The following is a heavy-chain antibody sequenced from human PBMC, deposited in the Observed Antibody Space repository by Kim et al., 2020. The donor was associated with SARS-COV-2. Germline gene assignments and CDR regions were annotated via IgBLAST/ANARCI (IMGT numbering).Heavy chain of an antibody. V-gene: IGHV4-34*01. J-gene: IGHJ6*02. CDR3: ARGPAVVVVAVAYYYYGMDV. D-gene: IGHD2-15*01. Sequence: RVTISVDTSKNQFSLKLSSVTAADTAVYYCARGPAVVVVAVAYYYYGMDVWGQGTTVTVSS.